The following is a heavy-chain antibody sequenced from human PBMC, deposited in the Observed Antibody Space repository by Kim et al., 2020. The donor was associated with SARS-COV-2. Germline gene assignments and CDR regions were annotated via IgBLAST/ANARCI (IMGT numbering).Heavy chain of an antibody. CDR2: ISWNSGSI. J-gene: IGHJ4*02. D-gene: IGHD3-10*01. V-gene: IGHV3-9*01. CDR3: AKGAGGGY. Sequence: GGSLRLSCAASGFTFDDYAMHWVRQAPGKGLEWVSGISWNSGSIGYADSVKGRFTISRDNAKNSLYLQMNSLRAEDTALYYCAKGAGGGYWGQGTLVTVSS. CDR1: GFTFDDYA.